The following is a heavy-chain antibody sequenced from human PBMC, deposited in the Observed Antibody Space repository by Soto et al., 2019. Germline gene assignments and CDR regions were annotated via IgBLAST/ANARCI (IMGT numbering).Heavy chain of an antibody. Sequence: QVQLVQSGAEVKKPGASVKVSCKASGYTFTSYGISWVRQAPGQGLEWMGWISAYNGNTNYAQKLQGRVTMTTDTSTSTAYMELRSLRADHTAVYYWSRDLSRPNQGFLEWLPNYYYHYGMDVWGQGTTVTVSS. V-gene: IGHV1-18*04. CDR1: GYTFTSYG. CDR3: SRDLSRPNQGFLEWLPNYYYHYGMDV. D-gene: IGHD3-3*01. J-gene: IGHJ6*02. CDR2: ISAYNGNT.